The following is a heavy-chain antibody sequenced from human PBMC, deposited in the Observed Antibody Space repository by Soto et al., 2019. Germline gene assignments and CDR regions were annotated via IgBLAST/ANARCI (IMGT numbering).Heavy chain of an antibody. J-gene: IGHJ4*02. CDR3: ARDLVPAAMPQFELWDY. CDR1: GYTFTSYG. CDR2: ISAYNGNT. Sequence: QVPLVQSGAEVKKPGASVKVSCKASGYTFTSYGISWVRQAPGQGLEWMGWISAYNGNTNYAQKLQGRVTMTTDTSTSTAYMELRSLRSDDTAVYYCARDLVPAAMPQFELWDYWGQGTLVTVSS. D-gene: IGHD2-2*01. V-gene: IGHV1-18*01.